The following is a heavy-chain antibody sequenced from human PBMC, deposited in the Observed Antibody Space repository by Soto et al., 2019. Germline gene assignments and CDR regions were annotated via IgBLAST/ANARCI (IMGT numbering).Heavy chain of an antibody. V-gene: IGHV1-3*05. J-gene: IGHJ4*02. Sequence: QVLLVQSGAEEKRPGASVKVSCEASGYTFTDFHIHWVRQAPGQGLEWMGWINAGNGNTKYSQKFQDRVTVTRDTSAKTANMELSSLTSEATALYYCASGLMAGSAYWGQGTLVTVSS. CDR1: GYTFTDFH. D-gene: IGHD3-10*01. CDR2: INAGNGNT. CDR3: ASGLMAGSAY.